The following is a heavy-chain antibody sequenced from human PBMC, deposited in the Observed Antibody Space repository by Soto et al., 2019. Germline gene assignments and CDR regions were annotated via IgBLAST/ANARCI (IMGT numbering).Heavy chain of an antibody. J-gene: IGHJ4*02. CDR3: ASATVVAGAFDF. CDR2: ISSGSSNI. V-gene: IGHV3-21*01. D-gene: IGHD2-15*01. Sequence: EVQLVESGGGLVKPGGSLTLSCAGSGFAFRSYNMNWVRQPPGKGLEWVASISSGSSNIYYADSVKGRFTISRDNAKHSLYLPMDSLRAEDSAVYYCASATVVAGAFDFWGQGTLVTVSS. CDR1: GFAFRSYN.